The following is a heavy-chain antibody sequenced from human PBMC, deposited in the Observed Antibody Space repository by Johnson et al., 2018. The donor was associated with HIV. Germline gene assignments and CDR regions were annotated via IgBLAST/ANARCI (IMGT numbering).Heavy chain of an antibody. CDR1: GFTFSSYG. J-gene: IGHJ3*02. CDR3: VREGAPSGRDFGAFDI. CDR2: ISYDGSNK. V-gene: IGHV3-30*03. Sequence: QVQLVESGGGLVQPGGSLRLSCVGSGFTFSSYGMHWVRQAPGKGLEWVAVISYDGSNKYYADSVKGRFTISRDNSKNTLYLQMNSLRAEDTAVYFCVREGAPSGRDFGAFDIWGQGTMVTVSS. D-gene: IGHD1-26*01.